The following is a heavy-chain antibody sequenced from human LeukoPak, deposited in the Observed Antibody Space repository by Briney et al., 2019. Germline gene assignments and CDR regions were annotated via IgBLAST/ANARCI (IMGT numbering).Heavy chain of an antibody. J-gene: IGHJ4*02. CDR1: GFTFSRSA. V-gene: IGHV3-23*01. CDR3: VKGRISKYGLDF. CDR2: ISSSGNT. Sequence: HPGGSLRLSCAASGFTFSRSAMTWVRQTPGKGLDWVSSISSSGNTYYADPVKALFTISRDNSKNMLYLQMNSLRAEDTAGYYCVKGRISKYGLDFWGQGTLVTVSS. D-gene: IGHD1-14*01.